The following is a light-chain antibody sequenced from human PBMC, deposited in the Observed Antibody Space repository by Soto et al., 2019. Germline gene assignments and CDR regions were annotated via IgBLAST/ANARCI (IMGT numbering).Light chain of an antibody. CDR3: QQYGSSPTT. J-gene: IGKJ1*01. CDR2: GAS. CDR1: QSVSSSY. V-gene: IGKV3-20*01. Sequence: PGERATLSCRASQSVSSSYLAWYQQKPGQAPRLLIYGASSRATGIPDRFSGSGSGTDFTLTISRLEPEDFAVYYCQQYGSSPTTFAQGTKVDI.